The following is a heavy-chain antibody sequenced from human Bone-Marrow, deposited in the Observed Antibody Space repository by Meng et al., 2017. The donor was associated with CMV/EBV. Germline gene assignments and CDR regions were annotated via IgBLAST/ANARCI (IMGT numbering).Heavy chain of an antibody. J-gene: IGHJ2*01. CDR1: GYSFTSYW. V-gene: IGHV5-51*01. CDR3: ARNRYDSSGYYSIGGHWYFDL. Sequence: GGSLRLSCKGSGYSFTSYWIGWVRQMPGKGLEWMGIIYPGDSDTRYSPSFQGQVTISADKSISPAYLQWSSLKASDTAMYYCARNRYDSSGYYSIGGHWYFDLWGRGTLVTVSS. CDR2: IYPGDSDT. D-gene: IGHD3-22*01.